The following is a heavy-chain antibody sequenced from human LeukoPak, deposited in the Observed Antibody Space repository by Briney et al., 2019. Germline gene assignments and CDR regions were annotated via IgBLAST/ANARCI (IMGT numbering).Heavy chain of an antibody. J-gene: IGHJ4*02. D-gene: IGHD3-10*01. V-gene: IGHV3-23*01. CDR3: AKVVVRGGYLEY. CDR2: ISDSGGST. Sequence: GGSLRLPCAASGFTFSSYSMSWVRQPPGKGLEWVSAISDSGGSTYYADSVKGRFTISRDNSKNTLYLQMNSLRAEDTAVYYCAKVVVRGGYLEYWGQGTLVTASS. CDR1: GFTFSSYS.